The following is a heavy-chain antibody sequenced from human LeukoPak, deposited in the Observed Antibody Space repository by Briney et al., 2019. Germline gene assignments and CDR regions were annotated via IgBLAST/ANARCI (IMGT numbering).Heavy chain of an antibody. CDR2: IFYSGST. D-gene: IGHD3-22*01. V-gene: IGHV4-39*01. CDR3: ARHDSSAWYLDY. J-gene: IGHJ4*02. Sequence: SETLSLTCSVSDGSISSSRDYWGWIRQPPGKGLEWIGSIFYSGSTYYNSSHKGRVTISVDTSKNQFSLHLNSVTAADTAVYYCARHDSSAWYLDYWGQGTLVTVSS. CDR1: DGSISSSRDY.